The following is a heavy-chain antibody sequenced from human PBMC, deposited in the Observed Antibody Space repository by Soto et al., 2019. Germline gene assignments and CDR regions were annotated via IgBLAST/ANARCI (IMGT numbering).Heavy chain of an antibody. D-gene: IGHD6-19*01. J-gene: IGHJ4*02. Sequence: SETLSLTCTVSGGSFSPNYWSWIRQPPGKGLEWIGNVYYSGSTYYNPSLQSRVNISVDTSKNQFSLRLNSVTTSDKAVYYCARRLAVTGTLEYYFDYWGQGSLVTVSS. CDR1: GGSFSPNY. CDR2: VYYSGST. CDR3: ARRLAVTGTLEYYFDY. V-gene: IGHV4-59*04.